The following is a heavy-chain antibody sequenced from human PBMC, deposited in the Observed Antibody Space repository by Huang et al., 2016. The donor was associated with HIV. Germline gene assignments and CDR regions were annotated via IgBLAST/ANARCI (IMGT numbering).Heavy chain of an antibody. Sequence: QVQLVESGGGVVQPGRSLRLSCAVSGFIFSNYGMHWVRRAPGKGLEWGALISYDGINKYYTDSVKGRFSISRDNSKNTLYLQMNSLRAEDTAVYYCALKGDSSGWEYFRHWGQGTLVTVSS. CDR1: GFIFSNYG. D-gene: IGHD6-19*01. CDR3: ALKGDSSGWEYFRH. V-gene: IGHV3-30*03. CDR2: ISYDGINK. J-gene: IGHJ1*01.